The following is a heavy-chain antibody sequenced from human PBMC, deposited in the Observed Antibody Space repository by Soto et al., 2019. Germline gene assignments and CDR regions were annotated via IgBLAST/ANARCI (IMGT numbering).Heavy chain of an antibody. D-gene: IGHD6-25*01. V-gene: IGHV4-59*01. CDR1: GGSISSYY. CDR2: IYYSGST. CDR3: ARETSSGGIDY. J-gene: IGHJ4*02. Sequence: SETLSLTCTVSGGSISSYYWSWIRQPPGKGLEWIGYIYYSGSTNYNPSLKSRVTISVDTSKNQFSLKLSSVTAADTAVYYCARETSSGGIDYWGQGTLVTSPQ.